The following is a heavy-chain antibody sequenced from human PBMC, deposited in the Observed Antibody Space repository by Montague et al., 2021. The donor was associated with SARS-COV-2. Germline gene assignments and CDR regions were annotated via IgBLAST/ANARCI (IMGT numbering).Heavy chain of an antibody. J-gene: IGHJ5*02. D-gene: IGHD3-16*01. CDR2: IFYSGST. Sequence: SETLSLTCTVSGGSISSSSYYWGWIRQPPGKGLEWIGNIFYSGSTFYNPSLKSRVTISVDTSKNQFSLKLSSVTAADTAVYYCARDGGTVITFLGVGYLRGGFTWFDPWGQGTLVTVSS. CDR1: GGSISSSSYY. V-gene: IGHV4-39*07. CDR3: ARDGGTVITFLGVGYLRGGFTWFDP.